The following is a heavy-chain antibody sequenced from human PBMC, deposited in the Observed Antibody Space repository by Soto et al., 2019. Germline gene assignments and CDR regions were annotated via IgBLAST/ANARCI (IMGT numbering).Heavy chain of an antibody. CDR1: GFTFDYYT. Sequence: GGSLRLSCAASGFTFDYYTMHWVRQAPGKGLEWVSLISWDGGSTYYADSVKGRFTISRDNSKNSLYLQMNSLRTEDTALYYCAKKNYYYYGMDVWGQGTTVTVSS. CDR3: AKKNYYYYGMDV. J-gene: IGHJ6*02. CDR2: ISWDGGST. V-gene: IGHV3-43*01.